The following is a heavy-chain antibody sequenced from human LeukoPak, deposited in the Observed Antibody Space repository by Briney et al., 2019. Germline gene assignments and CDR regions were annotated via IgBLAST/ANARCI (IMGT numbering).Heavy chain of an antibody. CDR2: IKQDGSEK. J-gene: IGHJ4*02. D-gene: IGHD6-19*01. V-gene: IGHV3-7*01. Sequence: GGSLRLSCAASGFTFSSYWMSWVRQAPGKGPEWVANIKQDGSEKYYVDSVKGRFTISRDNAKNSLYLQMNSLRAEDTAVYYCARVRRRITREYSSGWYGGYYFDYWGQGTLVTVSS. CDR3: ARVRRRITREYSSGWYGGYYFDY. CDR1: GFTFSSYW.